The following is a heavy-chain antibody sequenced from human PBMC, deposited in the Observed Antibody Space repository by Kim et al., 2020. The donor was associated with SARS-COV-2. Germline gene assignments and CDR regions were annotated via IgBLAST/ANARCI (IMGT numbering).Heavy chain of an antibody. D-gene: IGHD3-16*02. J-gene: IGHJ4*02. CDR3: ARESPESYFFDV. V-gene: IGHV1-46*01. Sequence: IYQQKSQGRFTITRDTSTSTVYMEMSSLKSEATAVYYCARESPESYFFDVWGQGTLVTVSS.